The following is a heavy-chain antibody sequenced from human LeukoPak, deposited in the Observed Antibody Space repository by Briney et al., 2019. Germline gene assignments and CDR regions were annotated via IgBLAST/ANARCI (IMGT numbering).Heavy chain of an antibody. Sequence: GESLKISCKGSGYSFNSYWIGWVRQMPGKGLEWMGIIYPGDSDTRYSPSFQGQVTISADKSISTAYLQWSSLKASDTAMYYCARSLPPKYYYDSSGYYPPYYFDYWGQGTLVTVSS. V-gene: IGHV5-51*01. J-gene: IGHJ4*02. CDR2: IYPGDSDT. D-gene: IGHD3-22*01. CDR3: ARSLPPKYYYDSSGYYPPYYFDY. CDR1: GYSFNSYW.